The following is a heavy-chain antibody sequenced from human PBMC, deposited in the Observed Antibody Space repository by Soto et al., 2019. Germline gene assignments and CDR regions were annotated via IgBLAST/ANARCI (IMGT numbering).Heavy chain of an antibody. D-gene: IGHD3-22*01. CDR1: GDTFSTYS. V-gene: IGHV1-69*06. CDR3: ARERSSCDRSGYYRPDY. Sequence: QVQLVQSGAEVKKPGSSVKVSCKVSGDTFSTYSISWVRQAPGQGLEWLGGIIPILGTPSYAQRFQDRVTITADKATTTAYMELSSLRSEDTAVYYCARERSSCDRSGYYRPDYWGQGTLVTVSS. CDR2: IIPILGTP. J-gene: IGHJ4*02.